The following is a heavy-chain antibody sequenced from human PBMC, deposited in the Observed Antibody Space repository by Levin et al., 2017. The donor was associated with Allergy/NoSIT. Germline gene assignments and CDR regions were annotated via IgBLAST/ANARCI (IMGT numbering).Heavy chain of an antibody. CDR2: IIPILGIA. Sequence: ASVKVSCKASGGTFSSYAISWVRQAPGQGLEWMGRIIPILGIANYAQKFQGRVTITADKSTSTAYMELSSLRSEDTAVYYCASGLQVLEEGYYYMDVWGKGTTVTVSS. D-gene: IGHD3-3*02. CDR1: GGTFSSYA. J-gene: IGHJ6*03. CDR3: ASGLQVLEEGYYYMDV. V-gene: IGHV1-69*04.